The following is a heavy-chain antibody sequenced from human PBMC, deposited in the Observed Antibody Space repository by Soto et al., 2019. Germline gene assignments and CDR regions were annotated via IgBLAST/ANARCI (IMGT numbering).Heavy chain of an antibody. Sequence: EVQLVESGGGLVKPGGSLRLSCAASGFTFSSYSMNWVRQAPGKGLEWVSSISSSSSYIYYADSVKGRFTISRDNAKNSRYRQMNSLGAEDTAVYYCARGAVVVPAAISLHYYYYSMDVWAKGPRSPSP. CDR1: GFTFSSYS. V-gene: IGHV3-21*01. CDR3: ARGAVVVPAAISLHYYYYSMDV. CDR2: ISSSSSYI. J-gene: IGHJ6*03. D-gene: IGHD2-2*02.